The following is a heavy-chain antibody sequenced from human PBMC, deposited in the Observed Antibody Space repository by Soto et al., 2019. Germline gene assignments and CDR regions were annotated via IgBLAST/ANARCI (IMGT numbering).Heavy chain of an antibody. J-gene: IGHJ4*02. CDR1: VASISSGCYY. CDR2: ISYSGST. V-gene: IGHV4-31*03. Sequence: SETLSLTCTVSVASISSGCYYLSWLLHRPGKGLEWIGYISYSGSTFYNPSLMSRVSISFDTSKKQFSLSLSSVTAADTAVYYCARDVLTGFEFWGQGTMVTVSS. D-gene: IGHD3-9*01. CDR3: ARDVLTGFEF.